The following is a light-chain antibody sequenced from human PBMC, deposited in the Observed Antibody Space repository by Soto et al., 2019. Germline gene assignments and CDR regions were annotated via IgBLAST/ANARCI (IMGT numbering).Light chain of an antibody. CDR2: DAS. CDR1: QSVNSN. Sequence: EIVMTQSPATLSVSPGERATLSCRASQSVNSNLAWYQQKPGQAPRLLIYDASTRAAGIPARFSGSGSGTEFSLTISSLQSEDFAVYYCQQYNNRPPYTVGQGTKLEIK. CDR3: QQYNNRPPYT. V-gene: IGKV3-15*01. J-gene: IGKJ2*01.